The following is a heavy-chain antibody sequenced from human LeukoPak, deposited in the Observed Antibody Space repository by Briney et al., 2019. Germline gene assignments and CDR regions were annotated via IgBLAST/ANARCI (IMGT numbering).Heavy chain of an antibody. Sequence: GGSLRLSCAASGFTFSSYAMSWVRLAPGKGLEWVSSISGNGGSTYYPDSMKGRFTISRDNSKSTLFLQMNSLRAEDTAVYYCAKNITYYSDYWGQGTLVTVSS. CDR1: GFTFSSYA. D-gene: IGHD1/OR15-1a*01. J-gene: IGHJ4*02. V-gene: IGHV3-23*01. CDR3: AKNITYYSDY. CDR2: ISGNGGST.